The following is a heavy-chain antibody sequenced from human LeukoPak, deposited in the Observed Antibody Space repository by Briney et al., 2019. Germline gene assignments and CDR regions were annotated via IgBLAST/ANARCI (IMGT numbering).Heavy chain of an antibody. CDR1: GESFSGYY. CDR3: ARPSQTYCSSTSCYLDV. J-gene: IGHJ6*04. D-gene: IGHD2-2*01. CDR2: INHSGST. V-gene: IGHV4-34*01. Sequence: SETLSLTCAVYGESFSGYYWSWIRQPPGKGLEWIGEINHSGSTNYNPSLKSRVTISVDTSKNQFSLKLSSVTAADTAVYYCARPSQTYCSSTSCYLDVWGKGTTVTVSS.